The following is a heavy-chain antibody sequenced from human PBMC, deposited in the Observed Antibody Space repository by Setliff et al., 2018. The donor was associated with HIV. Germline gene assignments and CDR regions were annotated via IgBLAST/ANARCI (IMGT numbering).Heavy chain of an antibody. V-gene: IGHV3-13*01. CDR1: GFTFRNYD. CDR2: VGTSGNT. CDR3: ARRAGYTSSWYREDYYYMDF. Sequence: GGSLRLSCAASGFTFRNYDMYWVRQATGKGLEWVSAVGTSGNTYYPGSVKGRFTISTENAKNSLYLHMSSLRAGDTAVYYCARRAGYTSSWYREDYYYMDFCVKGTTVTVSS. J-gene: IGHJ6*03. D-gene: IGHD6-13*01.